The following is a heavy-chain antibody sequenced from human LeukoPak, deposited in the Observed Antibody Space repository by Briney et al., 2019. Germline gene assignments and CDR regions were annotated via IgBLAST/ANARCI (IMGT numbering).Heavy chain of an antibody. CDR1: GFTVSSNY. V-gene: IGHV3-53*01. J-gene: IGHJ4*02. Sequence: GGSLRLSCAASGFTVSSNYMSWVRQAPGKGLEWVSVIYSGGSTYYADSVKGRFTIPRDNSKNTLYLQMNSLRAEDTAVYYCARGRGYYDSSGYPSDYWGQGTLVTVSS. CDR2: IYSGGST. CDR3: ARGRGYYDSSGYPSDY. D-gene: IGHD3-22*01.